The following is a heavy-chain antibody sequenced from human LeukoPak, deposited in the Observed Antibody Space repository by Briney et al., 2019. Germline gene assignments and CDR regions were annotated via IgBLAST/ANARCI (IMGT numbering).Heavy chain of an antibody. Sequence: GGSLRLSCAASGFTFSGYWRNWVRQAPGKGLEWVSCINNSGSSTNYADSVKGRFTISRDNTKSTRYLQMNSLRAEDAAVYYCAGPVGATDAPIDPGGQGTLVTVSS. CDR3: AGPVGATDAPIDP. V-gene: IGHV3-74*01. CDR1: GFTFSGYW. CDR2: INNSGSST. J-gene: IGHJ5*02. D-gene: IGHD1-26*01.